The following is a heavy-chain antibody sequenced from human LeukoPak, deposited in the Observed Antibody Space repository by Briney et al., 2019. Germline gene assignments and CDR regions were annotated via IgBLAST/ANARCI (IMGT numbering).Heavy chain of an antibody. Sequence: SETLSLTCTVSGGSISSDYWSWIRQPDGKGLEWIGRIYTSGSTNYNPSLKSRVSMSVDTSTNQFSLKLSSVTAADTAVYYCARDSLVHPNRWFDPWGQGTLVTVSS. CDR3: ARDSLVHPNRWFDP. CDR1: GGSISSDY. CDR2: IYTSGST. D-gene: IGHD6-13*01. J-gene: IGHJ5*02. V-gene: IGHV4-4*07.